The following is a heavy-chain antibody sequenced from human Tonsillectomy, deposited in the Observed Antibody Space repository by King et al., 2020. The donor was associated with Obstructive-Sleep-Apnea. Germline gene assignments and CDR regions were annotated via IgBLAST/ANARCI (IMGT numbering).Heavy chain of an antibody. Sequence: VQLQESGPGLVKPSETLSLTCTVSADSISNYYWSWIRQPPGKGLEWIGYMYYSGNTNYNPSLKSRVTKSVDTSKTQFSLRLSPVTAADTAGYYCARHRGVEDYGGYGDYFDYWGQGTLVTVSS. CDR1: ADSISNYY. CDR3: ARHRGVEDYGGYGDYFDY. CDR2: MYYSGNT. V-gene: IGHV4-59*08. J-gene: IGHJ4*02. D-gene: IGHD5-12*01.